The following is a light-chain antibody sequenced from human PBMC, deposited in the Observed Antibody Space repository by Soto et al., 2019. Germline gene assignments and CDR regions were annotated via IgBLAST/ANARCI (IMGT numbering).Light chain of an antibody. CDR3: QQYSRSPWT. J-gene: IGKJ1*01. Sequence: EIVVTQSPGTLSLSPGERATLSCRASQSVSRNYLAWYQQKPGQAPRLLIYGASSRATGIPDRFSGSGSGTDFTLTISRLEPEDLVVFYCQQYSRSPWTFGQGTKVEIK. CDR1: QSVSRNY. CDR2: GAS. V-gene: IGKV3-20*01.